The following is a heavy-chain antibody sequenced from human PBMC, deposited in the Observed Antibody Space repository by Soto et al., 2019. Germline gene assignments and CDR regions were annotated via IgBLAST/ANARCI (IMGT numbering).Heavy chain of an antibody. CDR2: IWYDGSNK. V-gene: IGHV3-33*01. CDR1: GFSFKSHG. D-gene: IGHD6-19*01. CDR3: ARGRSGIEVAGTDY. Sequence: GGSLRLSCAASGFSFKSHGMHWVRQAPGKGLEWVAVIWYDGSNKYYGDSVKGRFTISRENSKNTLYLQMNSLRAEDTAIYYCARGRSGIEVAGTDYWGQGTLVTVSS. J-gene: IGHJ4*02.